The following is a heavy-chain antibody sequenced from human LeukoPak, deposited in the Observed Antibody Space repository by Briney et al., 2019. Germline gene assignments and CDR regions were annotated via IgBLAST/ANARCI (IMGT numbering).Heavy chain of an antibody. CDR3: ARDWRSAFDI. J-gene: IGHJ3*02. D-gene: IGHD2-21*01. Sequence: GGSLRLSCAASGFTVSSNYMSWVRRAPGKGLEWVSVIYSGGSTYYADSVKGRFTISRDNSKDTLYLQMNSLRAEDTAVYYCARDWRSAFDIWGQGTMVTVSS. CDR2: IYSGGST. V-gene: IGHV3-66*02. CDR1: GFTVSSNY.